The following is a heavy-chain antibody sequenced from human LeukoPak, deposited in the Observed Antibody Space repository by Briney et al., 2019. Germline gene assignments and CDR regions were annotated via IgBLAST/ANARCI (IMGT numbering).Heavy chain of an antibody. CDR1: GFTFDSYA. CDR3: ARGSSYSSSYYFDF. V-gene: IGHV3-23*01. D-gene: IGHD6-6*01. CDR2: ISGGSGTT. Sequence: PGGSLRLSCAASGFTFDSYAMNWVRQAPGKGLEWVSSISGGSGTTYYADSVKGRFTISRDNSKSTLYLQMNSLRAEDTAIYSCARGSSYSSSYYFDFWGQGTLVTVSS. J-gene: IGHJ4*02.